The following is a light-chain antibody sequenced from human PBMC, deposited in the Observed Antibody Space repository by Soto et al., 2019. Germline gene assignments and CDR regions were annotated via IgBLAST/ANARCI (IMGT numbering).Light chain of an antibody. CDR1: QSVRNSY. V-gene: IGKV3-20*01. CDR3: RLYGSSPYT. Sequence: EIVLTQSPGPLSLSPGERATLSCRASQSVRNSYLAWYKQKPGQAPRLHIYGASGRTTGIPDRFSGSGSGTDFALTISRLEPEDFAVYYCRLYGSSPYTFGQGTK. J-gene: IGKJ2*01. CDR2: GAS.